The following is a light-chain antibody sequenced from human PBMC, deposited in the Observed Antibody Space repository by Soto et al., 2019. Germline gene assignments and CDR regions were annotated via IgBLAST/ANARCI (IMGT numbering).Light chain of an antibody. CDR1: QSTSRS. J-gene: IGKJ2*02. V-gene: IGKV1-39*01. Sequence: DIQMTQSPSSLSASVGDRVTVTCRASQSTSRSLTWYQQKPGKAPRVLIYGASSLQSGVPSRFNGSGSVTSFPLTISSLQPEDFATYYCQQSYSTPWTFGQGTKLEIK. CDR2: GAS. CDR3: QQSYSTPWT.